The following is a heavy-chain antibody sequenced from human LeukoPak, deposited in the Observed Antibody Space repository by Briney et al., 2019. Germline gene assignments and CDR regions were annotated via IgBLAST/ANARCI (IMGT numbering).Heavy chain of an antibody. J-gene: IGHJ5*02. V-gene: IGHV3-30*18. Sequence: GGSLRLSCAASGFTFSSYGMHWVRQAPGKGLEWVAVISYDGSNKYYADSVKGRFTISRDNSKNTLYLQMNSLGTEDTAVYFCAKDRGGPSGSYSLDPWGQGTLVTVSS. CDR1: GFTFSSYG. D-gene: IGHD1-26*01. CDR3: AKDRGGPSGSYSLDP. CDR2: ISYDGSNK.